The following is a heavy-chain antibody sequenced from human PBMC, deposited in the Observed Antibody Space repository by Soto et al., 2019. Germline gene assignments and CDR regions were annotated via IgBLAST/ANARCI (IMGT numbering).Heavy chain of an antibody. D-gene: IGHD1-26*01. J-gene: IGHJ5*02. V-gene: IGHV1-46*01. Sequence: QVQLMQSGAEVKKPWASVNVSCKAPGYTFTRYYMHWVRQAPGQGLEWMGISNPSDGSTTYAQKFEGRVTVTRDTSTSTVYMQLTSVRYEDTGVYYCVRVALSGGGWLDPWGQGTLVTVSS. CDR3: VRVALSGGGWLDP. CDR2: SNPSDGST. CDR1: GYTFTRYY.